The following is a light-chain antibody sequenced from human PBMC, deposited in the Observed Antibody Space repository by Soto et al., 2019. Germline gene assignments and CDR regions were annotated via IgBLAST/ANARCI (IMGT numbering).Light chain of an antibody. V-gene: IGKV3-11*01. J-gene: IGKJ5*01. CDR1: QSVSSD. CDR3: QQRSSWIT. Sequence: IVLTQSAGTVSLSPGERATLSCRASQSVSSDLVWYQQKPGQAPRLLIYDASNRATGIPDRFSGSGSGTDFTLTISSLEPEDFAVYYCQQRSSWITFGQGTRLEIK. CDR2: DAS.